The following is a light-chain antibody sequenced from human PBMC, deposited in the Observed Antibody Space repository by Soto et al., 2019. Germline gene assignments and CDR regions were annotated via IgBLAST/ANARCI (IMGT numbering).Light chain of an antibody. CDR2: KAS. CDR1: QSISSW. CDR3: QQYNSYSET. J-gene: IGKJ2*01. Sequence: DIQMTQSPSTLSASVGDRVTITCWASQSISSWLAWYQQKPGKAPKLLIYKASNLQSGVPSRFSGSGSGTEFTLTISSLQPDDFATYYCQQYNSYSETFGQGTKLEIK. V-gene: IGKV1-5*03.